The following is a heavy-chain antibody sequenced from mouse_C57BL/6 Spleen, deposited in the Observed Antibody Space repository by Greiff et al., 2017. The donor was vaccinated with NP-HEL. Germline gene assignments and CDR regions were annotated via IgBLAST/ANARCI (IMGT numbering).Heavy chain of an antibody. J-gene: IGHJ4*01. CDR1: GFNIKNTY. D-gene: IGHD1-1*01. CDR2: IDPANGNT. Sequence: VQLKESVAELVRPGASVKLSCTASGFNIKNTYMHWVKQRPEQGLEWIGRIDPANGNTKYAPKCQGKATITADTSSTTAYLQLSSLTSEDTAIYYCASVYYGSSYGAMDYWGQGTSVTVSS. V-gene: IGHV14-3*01. CDR3: ASVYYGSSYGAMDY.